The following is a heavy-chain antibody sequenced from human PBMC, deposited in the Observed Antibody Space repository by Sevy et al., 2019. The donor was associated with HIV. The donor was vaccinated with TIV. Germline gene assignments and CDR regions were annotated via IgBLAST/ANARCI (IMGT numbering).Heavy chain of an antibody. J-gene: IGHJ4*02. CDR2: IESDGSST. CDR3: ARGEGAMRDFDY. D-gene: IGHD3-16*01. V-gene: IGHV3-74*01. Sequence: GGSLRLSCAASGFTFSRYWMHWVRQAPGKGLVWISGIESDGSSTRYADSVKGRLSISRDNAKNTLHLQMNSLRAEDTAVYYCARGEGAMRDFDYWGQGTLVTVSS. CDR1: GFTFSRYW.